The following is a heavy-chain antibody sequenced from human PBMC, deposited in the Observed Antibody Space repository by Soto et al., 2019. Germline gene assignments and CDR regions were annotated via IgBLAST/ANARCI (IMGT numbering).Heavy chain of an antibody. CDR2: ISYTGST. D-gene: IGHD1-1*01. V-gene: IGHV4-61*08. Sequence: PSETLSLTCTVSGGSISSGGYYWSWIRQLPGKGLEWIGYISYTGSTDYSPSLKSRVTISVDTSKNQFSLKVRSVTAADTAIYFCARHYPIGNNWNYFDYWGRGTLVTVSS. J-gene: IGHJ4*02. CDR1: GGSISSGGYY. CDR3: ARHYPIGNNWNYFDY.